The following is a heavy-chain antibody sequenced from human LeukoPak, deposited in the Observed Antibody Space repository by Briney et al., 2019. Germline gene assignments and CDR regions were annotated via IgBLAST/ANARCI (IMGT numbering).Heavy chain of an antibody. CDR2: ISSSGSTI. V-gene: IGHV3-48*03. CDR3: VREAYGGSDY. J-gene: IGHJ4*02. D-gene: IGHD4-17*01. CDR1: GFTFSSYE. Sequence: PGGSLRLSCAASGFTFSSYEMNWVRQAPGKGLEWVSYISSSGSTIYYADSVKGRFTISRDNAKNSLYLQMNSLRAEDMAVYYCVREAYGGSDYWGQGILVTVSS.